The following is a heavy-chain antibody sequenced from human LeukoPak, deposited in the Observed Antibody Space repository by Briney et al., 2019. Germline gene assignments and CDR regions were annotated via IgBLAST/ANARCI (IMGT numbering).Heavy chain of an antibody. CDR2: IKQDGSEK. V-gene: IGHV3-7*01. CDR1: GFTFSSYW. J-gene: IGHJ4*02. CDR3: ARVMGTAAGTIDY. Sequence: AGGSLRLSCAASGFTFSSYWMSWVRQAPGKGLEWVANIKQDGSEKYYVDSVKGRFTTSRDNAKNSLYLQMNSLRAEDTAVYYCARVMGTAAGTIDYWGQGTLVTVSS. D-gene: IGHD6-13*01.